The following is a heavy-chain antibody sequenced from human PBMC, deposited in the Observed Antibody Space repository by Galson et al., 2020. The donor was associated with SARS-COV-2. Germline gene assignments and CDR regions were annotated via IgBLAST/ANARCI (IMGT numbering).Heavy chain of an antibody. CDR2: IFKSGST. Sequence: SQTLSLTCSVPGGSITSGPYHWGSIRQSAGKELEWIGRIFKSGSTNYNPSLKSRVTISIDMSKNQFSLHLKSVTAADTAVYYCAREEGSSWFDPWGQGTLVTVSS. V-gene: IGHV4-61*02. CDR3: AREEGSSWFDP. J-gene: IGHJ5*02. CDR1: GGSITSGPYH.